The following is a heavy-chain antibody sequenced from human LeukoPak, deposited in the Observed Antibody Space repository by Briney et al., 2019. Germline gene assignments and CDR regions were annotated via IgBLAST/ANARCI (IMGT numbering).Heavy chain of an antibody. D-gene: IGHD6-19*01. CDR3: ARDFPAVAGMVDY. Sequence: GASVKVSCKASGYTFTSYDINWVRQATGQGLEWMGWMNPNSGNTGYAQKFQGRVTITADKSTSTAYMELSSLRSEDTAVYYCARDFPAVAGMVDYWGQGTLVTVSS. V-gene: IGHV1-8*01. CDR1: GYTFTSYD. CDR2: MNPNSGNT. J-gene: IGHJ4*02.